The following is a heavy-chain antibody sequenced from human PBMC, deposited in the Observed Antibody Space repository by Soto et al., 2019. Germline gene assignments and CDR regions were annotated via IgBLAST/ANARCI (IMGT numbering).Heavy chain of an antibody. D-gene: IGHD6-6*01. Sequence: EVQLVESGGGLAQPGGSLRLSCAASGFTFSNFWMSWARQAPEKGLECVANIKGDGSVTQYVASVEGRYTLSRDNAKYSLYLQMNSLRVEDTALYYCVIPTRSVSGMGFWGQGTTVTVAS. J-gene: IGHJ6*02. V-gene: IGHV3-7*03. CDR2: IKGDGSVT. CDR1: GFTFSNFW. CDR3: VIPTRSVSGMGF.